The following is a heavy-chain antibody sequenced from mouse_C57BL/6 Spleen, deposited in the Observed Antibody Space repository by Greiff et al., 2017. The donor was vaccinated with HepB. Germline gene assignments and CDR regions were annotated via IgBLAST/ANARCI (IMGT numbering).Heavy chain of an antibody. V-gene: IGHV1-80*01. D-gene: IGHD2-5*01. CDR1: GYAFSSYW. J-gene: IGHJ3*01. CDR3: ARGTDSNTRAWFAY. CDR2: IYPGDGDT. Sequence: QVHVKQSGAELVKPGASVKISCKASGYAFSSYWMNWVKQRPGKGLEWIGQIYPGDGDTNYNGKFKGKATLTANKSSSTAYMQLSSLTAEDAAVYFGARGTDSNTRAWFAYWGQGTLVTVSA.